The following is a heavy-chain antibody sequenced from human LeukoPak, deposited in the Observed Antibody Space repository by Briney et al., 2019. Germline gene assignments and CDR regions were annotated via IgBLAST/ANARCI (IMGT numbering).Heavy chain of an antibody. CDR3: ARSASLEILRLDY. J-gene: IGHJ4*02. V-gene: IGHV1-69*13. CDR2: IIPIFGTA. Sequence: SVKVSCKASGGTFSSYAISWVRQAPGQGLEWMGGIIPIFGTANYAQKFQGRVTITADESTSTAYMELSSLRSEDTAVYYCARSASLEILRLDYWGQGTLVTVSS. CDR1: GGTFSSYA. D-gene: IGHD5-24*01.